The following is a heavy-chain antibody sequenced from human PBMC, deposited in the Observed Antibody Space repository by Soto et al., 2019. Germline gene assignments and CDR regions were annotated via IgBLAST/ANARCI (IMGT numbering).Heavy chain of an antibody. CDR2: THYSGST. D-gene: IGHD5-18*01. CDR3: ARRYGKNAFDI. Sequence: PSETLSLTCTVSGGSISSYYWSWIRQPPGKGLEWIGYTHYSGSTNYNPSLKSRVTISVDMSKNQFSLKLSSVTAADTAVYYCARRYGKNAFDIWGQGTMVTVSS. J-gene: IGHJ3*02. V-gene: IGHV4-59*01. CDR1: GGSISSYY.